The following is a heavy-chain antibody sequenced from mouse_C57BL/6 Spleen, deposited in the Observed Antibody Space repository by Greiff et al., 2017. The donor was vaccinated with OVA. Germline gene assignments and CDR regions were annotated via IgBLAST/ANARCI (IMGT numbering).Heavy chain of an antibody. V-gene: IGHV5-17*01. CDR2: ISSGSSTT. CDR3: ARPRASYYFDY. D-gene: IGHD3-1*01. Sequence: EVKLVESGGGLVKPGGSLKLSCAASGFTFSDYGMHWVRQTPEKGLEWVAYISSGSSTTYYADTVKGRFTISRDNAKNTLFLQMTSLRSEDTAMYYCARPRASYYFDYWGQGTTLTVSS. J-gene: IGHJ2*01. CDR1: GFTFSDYG.